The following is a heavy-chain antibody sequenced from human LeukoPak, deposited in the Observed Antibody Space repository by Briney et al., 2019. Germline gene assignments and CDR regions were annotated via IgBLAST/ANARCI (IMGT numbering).Heavy chain of an antibody. CDR1: GFTFSSYA. J-gene: IGHJ4*02. CDR2: ISGSGGST. D-gene: IGHD3-22*01. Sequence: GGSLRLSCAASGFTFSSYAMSWVRQAPGKGLEWVSAISGSGGSTYYADSVKGRFTISRDNSKNTLYPQMNSLRAEDTAVYYCAKVMEVVVGFPFDYWGQGTLVTVSS. V-gene: IGHV3-23*01. CDR3: AKVMEVVVGFPFDY.